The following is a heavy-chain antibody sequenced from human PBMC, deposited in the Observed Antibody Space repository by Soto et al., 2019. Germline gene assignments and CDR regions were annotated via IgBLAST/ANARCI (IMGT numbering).Heavy chain of an antibody. V-gene: IGHV4-31*03. D-gene: IGHD2-2*01. Sequence: SETLSRTCTVTGVSISSGCGYWIWTRQHPVKGLEWIGYIYYSGSTYYNPSLKSRVTISVDTSKNQFSLKLSSVTAADTAVYYCARDPAPSFVVVPAATDAFDIWGQGTMVS. CDR2: IYYSGST. J-gene: IGHJ3*02. CDR1: GVSISSGCGY. CDR3: ARDPAPSFVVVPAATDAFDI.